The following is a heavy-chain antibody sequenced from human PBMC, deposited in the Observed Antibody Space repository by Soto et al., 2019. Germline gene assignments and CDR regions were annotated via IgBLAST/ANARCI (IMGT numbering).Heavy chain of an antibody. CDR3: ARARNAGGSAVRSGMDV. CDR1: GYTFTSYD. V-gene: IGHV1-8*01. Sequence: GASVQVSCKASGYTFTSYDINWVRQATGQGLEWMGWMNPNSGNTGYAQKFQGRVTMTRNTSISTAYMELSSLRSEDTAVYYCARARNAGGSAVRSGMDVWGQGTTVTVSS. J-gene: IGHJ6*02. D-gene: IGHD3-10*01. CDR2: MNPNSGNT.